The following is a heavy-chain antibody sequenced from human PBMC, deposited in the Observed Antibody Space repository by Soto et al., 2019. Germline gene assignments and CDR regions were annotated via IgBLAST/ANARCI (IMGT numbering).Heavy chain of an antibody. D-gene: IGHD5-12*01. Sequence: SVKVSCKASGGTFGSDAITWVRQAPGQGLEWVGRIIPIFGTTNYAQNLQGRVTISADKSKLTSYMELHSLTSDDTAVYYYARDRTDSGYDINWIDPWGQDNHVTVSS. V-gene: IGHV1-69*06. CDR3: ARDRTDSGYDINWIDP. CDR2: IIPIFGTT. CDR1: GGTFGSDA. J-gene: IGHJ5*02.